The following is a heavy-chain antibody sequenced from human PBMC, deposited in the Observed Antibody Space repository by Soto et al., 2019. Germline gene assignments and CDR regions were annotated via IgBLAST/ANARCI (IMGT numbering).Heavy chain of an antibody. CDR2: ISYDGSNK. V-gene: IGHV3-30-3*02. J-gene: IGHJ4*02. Sequence: QVQLVESGGGVVQPGRSLRLSCAASGFTFSSYAMHWVRQAPGKGLEWVAVISYDGSNKYYADSVKGRFTISRDNSKNPRNLAMNNLRGEEKGGYYLAEGEVCGGQRTLVTVSS. CDR1: GFTFSSYA. CDR3: AEGEVC.